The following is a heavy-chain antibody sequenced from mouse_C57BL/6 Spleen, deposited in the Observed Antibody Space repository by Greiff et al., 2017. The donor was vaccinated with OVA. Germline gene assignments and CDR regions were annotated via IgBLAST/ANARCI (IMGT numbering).Heavy chain of an antibody. V-gene: IGHV3-1*01. J-gene: IGHJ3*01. Sequence: DVQLQESGPGMVKPSQSLSLTCTVTGYSITSGYDWHWIRHFPGNKLEWMGYISYSGSTNYNPSLKSRISITHDTSKNHFFLKLNSVTTEDTATYYCARGDGAWFAYWGQGTLVTVSA. CDR3: ARGDGAWFAY. CDR2: ISYSGST. CDR1: GYSITSGYD.